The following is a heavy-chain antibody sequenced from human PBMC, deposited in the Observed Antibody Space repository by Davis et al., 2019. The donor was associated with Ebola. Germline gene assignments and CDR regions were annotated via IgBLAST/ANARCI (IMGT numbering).Heavy chain of an antibody. CDR2: IYYSGST. CDR3: ARVRGIYCSSTSCYNNWFDP. Sequence: MPSETLSLTCTVSGDSISSGGYYWSWIRQHPGKGLEWIGCIYYSGSTYYNPSLKSRVTISVDTSKNQFSLKLSSVTAADTAVYYCARVRGIYCSSTSCYNNWFDPWGQGTLVTVSS. V-gene: IGHV4-31*03. D-gene: IGHD2-2*01. CDR1: GDSISSGGYY. J-gene: IGHJ5*02.